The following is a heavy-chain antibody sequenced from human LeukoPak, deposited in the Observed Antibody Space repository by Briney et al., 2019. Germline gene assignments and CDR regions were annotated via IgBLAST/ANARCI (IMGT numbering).Heavy chain of an antibody. CDR1: GFTFSSYS. V-gene: IGHV3-21*01. J-gene: IGHJ4*02. Sequence: GGSLRLSCAASGFTFSSYSMNWVRQAPGKGLEWVSSISSSSSYIYYADSVKGRFTISRDNAKNSLYLQMNSLRAEDTAVYYCARDRGGYCSSTSCYEGPLDYWGQGTLVTVSS. CDR2: ISSSSSYI. CDR3: ARDRGGYCSSTSCYEGPLDY. D-gene: IGHD2-2*01.